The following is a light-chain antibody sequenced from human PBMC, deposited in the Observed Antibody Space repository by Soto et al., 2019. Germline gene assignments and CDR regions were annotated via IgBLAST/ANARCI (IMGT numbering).Light chain of an antibody. V-gene: IGLV2-8*01. CDR1: SSDVGGYNY. CDR3: TSYAGGNNV. CDR2: EVN. Sequence: QSALTQPPSASGSPGQSVTISCTGNSSDVGGYNYVSWYQQHPGKVPKLMVYEVNKRPSGVPDRFSGSKSVNTASLTVSGLQAEDEAEYYCTSYAGGNNVVGTGTKLTVL. J-gene: IGLJ1*01.